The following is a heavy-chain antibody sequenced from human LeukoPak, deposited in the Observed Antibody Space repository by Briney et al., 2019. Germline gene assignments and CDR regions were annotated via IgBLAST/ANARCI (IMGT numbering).Heavy chain of an antibody. CDR2: IIPIFGTA. CDR3: ASYLVGATYYFDY. V-gene: IGHV1-69*13. J-gene: IGHJ4*02. D-gene: IGHD1-26*01. Sequence: SVKVSCKASGGTFSSYAISWVRQAPGQGLEWMGGIIPIFGTANYAQKFQGRVTITADESTSTAYMELSSLRSEDTAVYYCASYLVGATYYFDYWGQGTLVTVSS. CDR1: GGTFSSYA.